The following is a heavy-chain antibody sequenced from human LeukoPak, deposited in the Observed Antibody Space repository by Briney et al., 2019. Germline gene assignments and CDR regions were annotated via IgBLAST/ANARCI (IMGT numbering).Heavy chain of an antibody. CDR3: ARDLAAAATWFDP. D-gene: IGHD6-13*01. V-gene: IGHV3-30*03. Sequence: GRSLRLSCAASGFTFRSYGMHWVRQAPGKGLEWVAAISYDGSNKNYADSVKGRFTTSRDNSKNMVYLQMNSLRGEDTAVYFCARDLAAAATWFDPWGQGTLVTVSS. CDR2: ISYDGSNK. CDR1: GFTFRSYG. J-gene: IGHJ5*02.